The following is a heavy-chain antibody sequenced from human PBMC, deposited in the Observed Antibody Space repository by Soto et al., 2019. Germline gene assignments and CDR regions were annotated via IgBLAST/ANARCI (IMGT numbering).Heavy chain of an antibody. J-gene: IGHJ4*02. D-gene: IGHD3-22*01. CDR3: ARGLEIVVVPPYHLDY. V-gene: IGHV4-34*01. CDR2: INHSGST. CDR1: GGSFSGYY. Sequence: SETLSLTCAVYGGSFSGYYWSWIRQPPGKGLEWIGEINHSGSTNYNPSLKSRVTISVDTSKNQFSLKLSSVTAADTAVYYCARGLEIVVVPPYHLDYWGQGTLVTVSS.